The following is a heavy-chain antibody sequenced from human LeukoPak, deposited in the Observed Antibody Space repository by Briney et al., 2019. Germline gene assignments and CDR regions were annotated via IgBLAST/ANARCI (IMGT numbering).Heavy chain of an antibody. V-gene: IGHV3-23*01. CDR2: ISGSGGST. J-gene: IGHJ4*02. CDR3: AKDLRGSGYPAFDY. Sequence: PGGSLRLSSAASGFTFSSYAMSWVRQAPGKGLEWVSAISGSGGSTYYADSVKGRFTISRDNSKNTLYLQMNSLRAEDTAVYYCAKDLRGSGYPAFDYWGQGTLVTVSS. CDR1: GFTFSSYA. D-gene: IGHD3-22*01.